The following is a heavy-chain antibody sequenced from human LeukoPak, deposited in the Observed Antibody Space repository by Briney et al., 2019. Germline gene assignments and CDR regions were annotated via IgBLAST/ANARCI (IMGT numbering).Heavy chain of an antibody. CDR2: IIPILGIA. Sequence: SVKVSCKTSGYTFTSYDINWVRQATGQGLEWMGRIIPILGIANYAQKFQGRVTITADKSTSTAYMELSSLRSEDTAVYYCARVYSSGWYYSDYWGQGTLVTVSS. CDR3: ARVYSSGWYYSDY. J-gene: IGHJ4*02. CDR1: GYTFTSYD. V-gene: IGHV1-69*04. D-gene: IGHD6-19*01.